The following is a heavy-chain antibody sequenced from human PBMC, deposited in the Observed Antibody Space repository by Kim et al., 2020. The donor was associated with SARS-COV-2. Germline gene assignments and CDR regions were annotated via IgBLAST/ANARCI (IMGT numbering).Heavy chain of an antibody. CDR3: AKDPNCSSTSCLQEYFQH. D-gene: IGHD2-2*01. V-gene: IGHV3-23*01. CDR2: ISGSGGST. Sequence: GGSLRLSCAASGFTFSSYAMSWVRQAPGKGLEWVSAISGSGGSTYYADSVKGRFTISRDNSKNTLYLQMNSLRAEDTAVYYCAKDPNCSSTSCLQEYFQHWGQGTLVTVSS. CDR1: GFTFSSYA. J-gene: IGHJ1*01.